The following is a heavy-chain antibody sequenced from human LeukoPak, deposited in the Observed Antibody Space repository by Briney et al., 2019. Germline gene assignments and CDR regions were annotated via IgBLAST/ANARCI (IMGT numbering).Heavy chain of an antibody. CDR2: ISGSGGST. J-gene: IGHJ4*02. D-gene: IGHD6-19*01. V-gene: IGHV3-23*01. Sequence: GGSLRLSCAASGLTFSSYAMSWVRQAPGKGLEWVSAISGSGGSTYYADSVKGRFTISRDNSKNTLYLQMNSLRAEDTAVYYCAKDGLDIAVAGHFDYWGQGTLVTVSS. CDR1: GLTFSSYA. CDR3: AKDGLDIAVAGHFDY.